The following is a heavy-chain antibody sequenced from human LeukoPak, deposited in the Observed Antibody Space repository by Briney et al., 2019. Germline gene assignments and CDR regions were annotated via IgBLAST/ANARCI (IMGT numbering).Heavy chain of an antibody. CDR3: ARDSGAWELLPRPSFDY. D-gene: IGHD1-26*01. V-gene: IGHV3-30-3*01. J-gene: IGHJ4*02. CDR2: ISYDGSNK. Sequence: GRSLRLSCAASGFTFSSYAMHWVRQAPGKGLKWVAVISYDGSNKYYADSVKGRFTISRDNSKNTLYLQMNSLRAEDTAVYYCARDSGAWELLPRPSFDYWGQGTLVTVSS. CDR1: GFTFSSYA.